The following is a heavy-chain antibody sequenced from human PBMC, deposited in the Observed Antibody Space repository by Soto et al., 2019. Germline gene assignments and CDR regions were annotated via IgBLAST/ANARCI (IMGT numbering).Heavy chain of an antibody. CDR2: IHPGDSDT. V-gene: IGHV5-51*01. Sequence: GESLKISCMGSVYTFGSYCIAWLRQKPVKGLEWMGIIHPGDSDTKYSPSVQGQVTISADKSISTAYLQWSSLKASDTAVYYCARHFWSEDYYYGMELWGQGTTVTLSS. CDR1: VYTFGSYC. CDR3: ARHFWSEDYYYGMEL. J-gene: IGHJ6*01. D-gene: IGHD2-8*02.